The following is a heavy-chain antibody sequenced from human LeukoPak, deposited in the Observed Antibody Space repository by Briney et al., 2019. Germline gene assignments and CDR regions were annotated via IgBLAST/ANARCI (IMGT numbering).Heavy chain of an antibody. J-gene: IGHJ6*02. CDR3: AGLGYCSSTSCYWWYYYYGMDV. Sequence: SETLSLTCAVYGGSFSGYYWSWIRQPPGKGLEWIGEINHSGSTNYNPSLKSRVTISVDTSKNQFSLKLSSVTAADTAVYYCAGLGYCSSTSCYWWYYYYGMDVWGQGTTVTVSS. V-gene: IGHV4-34*01. CDR2: INHSGST. D-gene: IGHD2-2*01. CDR1: GGSFSGYY.